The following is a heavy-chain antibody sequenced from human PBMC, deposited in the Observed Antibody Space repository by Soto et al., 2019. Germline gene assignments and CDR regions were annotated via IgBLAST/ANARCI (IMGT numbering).Heavy chain of an antibody. J-gene: IGHJ4*02. D-gene: IGHD5-18*01. CDR1: GFTVSSNY. Sequence: GGSLRVSCAASGFTVSSNYMTWVRQAPWKGLEWVSVIYSAGSTYYADSVKGRFTISRDNAKNSLYLQMNSLRAEDTAVYYCARDGGYNYGPFDNWGQGTLVTVSS. CDR3: ARDGGYNYGPFDN. CDR2: IYSAGST. V-gene: IGHV3-66*01.